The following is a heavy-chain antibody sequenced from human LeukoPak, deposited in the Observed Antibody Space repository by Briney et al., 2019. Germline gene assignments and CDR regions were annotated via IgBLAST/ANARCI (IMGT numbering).Heavy chain of an antibody. Sequence: SETLSLTCAVYGGSFSGYYWSWIRQPPGKGLEWIGEINHSGSTNYNPSLKSRVTISVDTSKNQFSLKPSSVTAADTAVYYCARVYDDYVWGSYRYAGYYFDYWGQGTLVTVSS. D-gene: IGHD3-16*02. CDR3: ARVYDDYVWGSYRYAGYYFDY. CDR1: GGSFSGYY. V-gene: IGHV4-34*01. CDR2: INHSGST. J-gene: IGHJ4*02.